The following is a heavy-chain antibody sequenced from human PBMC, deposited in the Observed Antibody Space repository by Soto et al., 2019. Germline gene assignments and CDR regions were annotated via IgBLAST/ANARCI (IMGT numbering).Heavy chain of an antibody. V-gene: IGHV4-4*07. D-gene: IGHD6-13*01. CDR2: IYTSGSN. CDR1: GCSISSYQ. CDR3: AGEGSWSSVMDV. J-gene: IGHJ6*02. Sequence: WETRYPNCHVSGCSISSYQWSGIRPPAGKGLGWIGRIYTSGSNNYNPPLKSRVTMSVDTSKKHFSRKLSSGTAGDRPVYYCAGEGSWSSVMDVGGQGTRVT.